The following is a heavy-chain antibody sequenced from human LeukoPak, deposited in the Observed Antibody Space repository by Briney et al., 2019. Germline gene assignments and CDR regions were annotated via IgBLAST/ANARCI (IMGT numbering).Heavy chain of an antibody. J-gene: IGHJ5*02. CDR1: GFTFSSYW. CDR2: IKQDGSEK. Sequence: GGSLRLSCAASGFTFSSYWMSWVRQAPGKGLGWVANIKQDGSEKYYVDSVKGRFTISRDNAKNSLYLQMNSLRAEDTAVYYCARDQSGSSEMNWFDPWGQGTLVTVSS. D-gene: IGHD1-26*01. V-gene: IGHV3-7*01. CDR3: ARDQSGSSEMNWFDP.